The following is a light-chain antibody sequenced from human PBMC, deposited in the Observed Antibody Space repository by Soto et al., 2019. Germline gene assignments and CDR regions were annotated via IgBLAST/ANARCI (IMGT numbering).Light chain of an antibody. V-gene: IGLV7-46*01. CDR1: TGAVTSGHY. J-gene: IGLJ3*02. CDR3: LLSYSGARRV. Sequence: QAVVTQEXSLTVSPGGTVTLTCGSSTGAVTSGHYPYWFQQKPGQAPRTLIYDTSNKHSWTPARFSGSLLGGXAAXTLSGXXXEDEAEYYXLLSYSGARRVFGGGTXLTVL. CDR2: DTS.